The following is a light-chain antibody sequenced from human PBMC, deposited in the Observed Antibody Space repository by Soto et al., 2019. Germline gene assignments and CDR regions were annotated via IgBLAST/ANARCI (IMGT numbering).Light chain of an antibody. V-gene: IGKV3-15*01. Sequence: EIVMTQSPATLSVSPGERATLSCRASQSVSSNLAWYQQKPGQAPRLLIYGASTRATGIPARFSGSGSWTEFTLTISILQSEDFAVYYCQQYNNWPRRAFGQGTKVEIE. CDR2: GAS. CDR3: QQYNNWPRRA. CDR1: QSVSSN. J-gene: IGKJ1*01.